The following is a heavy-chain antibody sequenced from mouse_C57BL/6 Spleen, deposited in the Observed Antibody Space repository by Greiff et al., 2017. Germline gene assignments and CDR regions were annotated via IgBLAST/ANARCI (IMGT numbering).Heavy chain of an antibody. CDR1: GYTFTSSW. CDR2: IHPTSGST. V-gene: IGHV1-64*01. J-gene: IGHJ4*01. D-gene: IGHD6-1*01. Sequence: VQLQQPGAELVKPGASVKLSCKASGYTFTSSWMHWVKQRPGQGLEWIGMIHPTSGSTNYNEKFKSKATLTVDTSSSTAYMQLSSLTSEDSAVYYCARTDTSGHDYSMDDGGKGTSVTSSS. CDR3: ARTDTSGHDYSMDD.